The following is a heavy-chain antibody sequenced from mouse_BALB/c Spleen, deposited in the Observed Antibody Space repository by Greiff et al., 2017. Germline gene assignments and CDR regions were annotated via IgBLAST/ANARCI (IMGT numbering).Heavy chain of an antibody. CDR1: GFAFSSYD. Sequence: EVQLVESGGGLVKPGGSLKLSCAASGFAFSSYDMSWVRQTPEKRLEWVAYISSGGGSTYYPDTVKGRFTISRDNAKNTLYLQMSSLKSEDTAMYYCARHKGKVWYFDVWGAGTTVTVSS. J-gene: IGHJ1*01. CDR2: ISSGGGST. V-gene: IGHV5-12-1*01. CDR3: ARHKGKVWYFDV.